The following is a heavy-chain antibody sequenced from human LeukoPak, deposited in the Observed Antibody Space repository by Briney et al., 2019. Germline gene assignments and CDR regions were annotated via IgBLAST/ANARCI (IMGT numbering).Heavy chain of an antibody. CDR1: GFTFSSYA. Sequence: GSLRLPCAASGFTFSSYAMNWVRQAPGKGLEWVSSGHSDGTAYYADSVKGRFTISRDNSKNTLSLQMNSLRAEDTAVYYCAKGSRIAARPTIWFDSWGQGTLVTVSS. CDR3: AKGSRIAARPTIWFDS. V-gene: IGHV3-23*01. CDR2: GHSDGTA. D-gene: IGHD6-6*01. J-gene: IGHJ5*01.